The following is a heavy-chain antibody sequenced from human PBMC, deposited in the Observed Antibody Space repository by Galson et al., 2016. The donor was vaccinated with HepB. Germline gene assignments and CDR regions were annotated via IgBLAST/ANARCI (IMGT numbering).Heavy chain of an antibody. D-gene: IGHD3-3*01. J-gene: IGHJ4*02. Sequence: SLRLSCAASGFNFHDYPMHWVRQTPGKGLEWVSLIVWDGSRTDYADAVKGRFTISRDNSKNSLYLQMDSLRTDDTALYYCAKGQQLRFFEWLPEALDSWGQGTLVTVSS. V-gene: IGHV3-43*01. CDR2: IVWDGSRT. CDR3: AKGQQLRFFEWLPEALDS. CDR1: GFNFHDYP.